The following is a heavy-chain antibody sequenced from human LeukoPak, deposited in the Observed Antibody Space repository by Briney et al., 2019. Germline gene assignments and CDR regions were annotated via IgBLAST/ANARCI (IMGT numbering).Heavy chain of an antibody. Sequence: PGGSLRLSSLASGFTFSSYAMGWVRQAPGKGLEWISSIVHSGATTYYADSLKGRFTISRDNAKNSLYLEANSLRAEDTAVYYCARDWGRKYFDYWGQGTLVTVSS. CDR2: IVHSGATT. J-gene: IGHJ4*02. CDR1: GFTFSSYA. CDR3: ARDWGRKYFDY. D-gene: IGHD1-14*01. V-gene: IGHV3-23*01.